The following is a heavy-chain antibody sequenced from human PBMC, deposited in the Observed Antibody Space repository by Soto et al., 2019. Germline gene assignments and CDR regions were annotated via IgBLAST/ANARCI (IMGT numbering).Heavy chain of an antibody. CDR2: INHSGST. V-gene: IGHV4-34*01. CDR3: ARGRQWLVYYYFDY. CDR1: GGSFSGYY. D-gene: IGHD6-19*01. J-gene: IGHJ4*02. Sequence: PSETLSLTCAVYGGSFSGYYWSWIRQPPGKGLEWIGEINHSGSTNYNPSLKSRVTISVDTSKNQFSLKLSSVTAADTAVYYCARGRQWLVYYYFDYWGQGTLVTVSS.